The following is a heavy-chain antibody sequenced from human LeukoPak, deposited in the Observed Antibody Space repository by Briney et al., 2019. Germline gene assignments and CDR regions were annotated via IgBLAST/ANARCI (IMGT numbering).Heavy chain of an antibody. Sequence: GGSLRLSCAASGFTFSSYSMNWVRQAPGKGLEWVSSISSSSSYIYYADSVKGRFTISRDNAKNSLYLQMNSLRAEDTAVYYCAREHSGYDFPGRDNYYMDVWGKGTTVTVSS. CDR1: GFTFSSYS. CDR3: AREHSGYDFPGRDNYYMDV. J-gene: IGHJ6*03. CDR2: ISSSSSYI. D-gene: IGHD5-12*01. V-gene: IGHV3-21*01.